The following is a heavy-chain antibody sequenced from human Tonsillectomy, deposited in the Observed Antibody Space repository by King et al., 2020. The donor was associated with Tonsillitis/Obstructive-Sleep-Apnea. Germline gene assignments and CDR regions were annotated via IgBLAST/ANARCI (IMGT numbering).Heavy chain of an antibody. CDR2: LWYEGSNK. V-gene: IGHV3-33*01. CDR1: GFTFSSYG. D-gene: IGHD2-21*01. Sequence: VQLVESGGGVVQPGRSRRLSCAASGFTFSSYGMHWVRQAPVKGLEGVAVLWYEGSNKLYAVSVKGRITISRNNSKNTLYLQMNSLRAEDTAVYYCARDAYFSPGYYYYYMDVWGKGTTVTVSS. J-gene: IGHJ6*03. CDR3: ARDAYFSPGYYYYYMDV.